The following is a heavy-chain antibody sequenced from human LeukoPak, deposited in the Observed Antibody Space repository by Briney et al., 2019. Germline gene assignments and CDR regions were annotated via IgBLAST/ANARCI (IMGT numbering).Heavy chain of an antibody. CDR1: GFTFSSYA. CDR2: ISGSGGST. Sequence: GGSLRLSCAASGFTFSSYAMSWVRQAPGKGLEWVSAISGSGGSTYYADSVKGRFTTSRDNSKNTLYLQMNSLRAEDTAVYYCAKPPPYDSSGYYFDYWGQGTLVTVSS. D-gene: IGHD3-22*01. J-gene: IGHJ4*02. CDR3: AKPPPYDSSGYYFDY. V-gene: IGHV3-23*01.